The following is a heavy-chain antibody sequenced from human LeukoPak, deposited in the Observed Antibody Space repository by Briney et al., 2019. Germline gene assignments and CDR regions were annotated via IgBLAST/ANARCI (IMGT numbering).Heavy chain of an antibody. CDR1: GYTFTNYG. CDR3: TRVPELPEY. CDR2: INAYNGNT. V-gene: IGHV1-18*01. D-gene: IGHD2-15*01. Sequence: ASVKVSCKASGYTFTNYGISWARQAPGQGLEWMGWINAYNGNTNYSQKFQDRVTMTTDTSTSTAYMELRSLRYDDTAVYYCTRVPELPEYWGQGTLVTVSS. J-gene: IGHJ4*02.